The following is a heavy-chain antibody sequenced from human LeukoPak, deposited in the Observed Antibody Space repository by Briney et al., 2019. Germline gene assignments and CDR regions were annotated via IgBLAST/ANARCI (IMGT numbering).Heavy chain of an antibody. J-gene: IGHJ6*02. D-gene: IGHD4-23*01. V-gene: IGHV3-66*01. CDR2: IYRVGST. Sequence: PGGSLRLSCAASGFTVSSNYMSWVRQAPGKGLEWVSIIYRVGSTFYADSVEGRFTISRDNSKNTLYLQMYSLRVEDTAIYYCARDGGNNSWYGMDVWGQGTTVTVSS. CDR3: ARDGGNNSWYGMDV. CDR1: GFTVSSNY.